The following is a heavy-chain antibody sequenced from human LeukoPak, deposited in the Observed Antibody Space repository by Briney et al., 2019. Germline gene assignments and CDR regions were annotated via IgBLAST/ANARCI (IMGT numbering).Heavy chain of an antibody. D-gene: IGHD1-14*01. CDR1: GLTFSTSG. Sequence: GGSLRLSCTASGLTFSTSGFKWVRQASGKGLEWVASIGPTGSDRYHADSIKGRFTISRDNANNFLYLQMNSLRAEDTAVYYCATETNGRHYDYWGQGTLLTVSS. CDR2: IGPTGSDR. CDR3: ATETNGRHYDY. V-gene: IGHV3-21*06. J-gene: IGHJ4*02.